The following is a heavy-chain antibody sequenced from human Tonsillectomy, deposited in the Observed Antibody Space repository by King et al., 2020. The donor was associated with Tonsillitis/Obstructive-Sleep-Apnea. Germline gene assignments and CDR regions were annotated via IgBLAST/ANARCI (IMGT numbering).Heavy chain of an antibody. CDR1: GDSVTRYW. CDR2: IDPSDSYT. CDR3: ARSSGSWWDAFDI. V-gene: IGHV5-10-1*01. J-gene: IGHJ3*02. D-gene: IGHD1-26*01. Sequence: VQLVESGAEVKKPGESLRISCKGSGDSVTRYWISWVRQMPGEGLEGMGRIDPSDSYTHYSPSFQGHVTISADKSISTAYLQWSSLKASDTAMYYCARSSGSWWDAFDIWGQGTMVTVSS.